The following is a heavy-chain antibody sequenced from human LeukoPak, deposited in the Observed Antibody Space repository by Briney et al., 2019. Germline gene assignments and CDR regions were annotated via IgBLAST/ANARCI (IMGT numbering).Heavy chain of an antibody. J-gene: IGHJ4*02. CDR2: ITNSGGTT. CDR3: AKHSGMYYYFDY. D-gene: IGHD2-15*01. Sequence: GGSLRLSCAASGFTFSSYDMSWVRQVPGKGLEWVSSITNSGGTTWYADSVRGRFTISRDQSKNTLYLQMSSLRAEDTAVYYCAKHSGMYYYFDYWGQGALVSVPS. CDR1: GFTFSSYD. V-gene: IGHV3-23*01.